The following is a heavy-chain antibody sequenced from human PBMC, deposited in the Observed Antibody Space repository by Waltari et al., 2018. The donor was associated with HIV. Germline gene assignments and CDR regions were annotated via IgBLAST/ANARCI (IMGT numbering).Heavy chain of an antibody. J-gene: IGHJ3*02. CDR3: ARDRNYYYDSSGYFFNAFDI. CDR2: IYTSGST. D-gene: IGHD3-22*01. Sequence: QVQLQESGPGLVKPSQTLSLTCTVSGGSISRGTYYWSLTRPPAGKGLEWIGRIYTSGSTNYNPSLKSRVTISVDTSKNQFSLKLGSVTAADTAVYYCARDRNYYYDSSGYFFNAFDIWGQGTMVTVSS. CDR1: GGSISRGTYY. V-gene: IGHV4-61*02.